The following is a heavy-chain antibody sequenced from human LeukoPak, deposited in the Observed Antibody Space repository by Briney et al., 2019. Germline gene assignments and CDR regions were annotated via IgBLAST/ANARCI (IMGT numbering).Heavy chain of an antibody. CDR1: LFTFRSYS. D-gene: IGHD1-26*01. CDR2: IISSSSYI. J-gene: IGHJ4*02. V-gene: IGHV3-21*01. Sequence: GGSLRLSLASSLFTFRSYSMNEVRQAPGKELDGVSSIISSSSYIYYADAVKGRFTISRDNGKNSLHLQMNSLRVEDTAVYYCARDVRSGSYEYYFDYWGQGTLVTVSS. CDR3: ARDVRSGSYEYYFDY.